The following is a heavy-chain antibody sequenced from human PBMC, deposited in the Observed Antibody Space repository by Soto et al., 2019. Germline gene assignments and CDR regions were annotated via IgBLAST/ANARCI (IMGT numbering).Heavy chain of an antibody. CDR1: GGTFSSYT. J-gene: IGHJ5*02. CDR2: IIPILGIA. Sequence: QVQLVQSGAEVKKPGSSVKVSCKASGGTFSSYTISWVRQAPGQGLEWMGRIIPILGIANYAQTFQGRVTITADNSTSTADMELISLRSADTAVYYCARGARYCSGGSCYSPGSWFDPWGQGTLVTVSS. CDR3: ARGARYCSGGSCYSPGSWFDP. V-gene: IGHV1-69*02. D-gene: IGHD2-15*01.